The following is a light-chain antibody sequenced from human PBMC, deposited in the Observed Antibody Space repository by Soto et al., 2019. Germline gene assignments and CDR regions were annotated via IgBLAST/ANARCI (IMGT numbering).Light chain of an antibody. J-gene: IGKJ1*01. CDR2: KAS. CDR3: QPYDSYST. Sequence: DIQMTPSPSTLSASVGDSVTITCRASQNIEGRLAWYQQKPGKAPKLLIYKASRLESGVPSRFRVSGSGTEFTLTIRSMQPEEFATDYCQPYDSYSTLGQGTKVDI. CDR1: QNIEGR. V-gene: IGKV1-5*03.